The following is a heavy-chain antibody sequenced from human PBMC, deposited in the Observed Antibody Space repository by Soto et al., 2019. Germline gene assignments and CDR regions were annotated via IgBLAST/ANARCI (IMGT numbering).Heavy chain of an antibody. CDR1: GGSFSGYY. D-gene: IGHD1-26*01. CDR3: ARGRSYIGPAPFQH. V-gene: IGHV4-34*01. Sequence: QVQLQQWGAGLLKPSATLSLTCAVYGGSFSGYYWSWIRQPPGKGLEWIGEINHSGSTNYNPSLKSRVTISVDTSKHQFSLKLSSVTAADTAVYYCARGRSYIGPAPFQHWGQGTLVTVSS. CDR2: INHSGST. J-gene: IGHJ1*01.